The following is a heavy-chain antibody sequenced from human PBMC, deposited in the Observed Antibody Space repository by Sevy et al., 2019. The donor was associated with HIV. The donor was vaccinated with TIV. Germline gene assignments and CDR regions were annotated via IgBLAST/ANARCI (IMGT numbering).Heavy chain of an antibody. CDR3: TRFYRDYDWYFDI. Sequence: GGSLRLSCAASGFTFSVSGVHWVRHASGKGLEWVGRIRGNADNYATAYAASVKGRFTVSRDDSKNTAYLQMNSLKTEDTAVYYCTRFYRDYDWYFDIWGRGTLVTVSS. V-gene: IGHV3-73*01. CDR1: GFTFSVSG. J-gene: IGHJ2*01. D-gene: IGHD4-17*01. CDR2: IRGNADNYAT.